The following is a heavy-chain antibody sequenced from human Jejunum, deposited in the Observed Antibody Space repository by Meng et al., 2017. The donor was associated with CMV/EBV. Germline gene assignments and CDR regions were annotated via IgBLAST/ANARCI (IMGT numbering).Heavy chain of an antibody. V-gene: IGHV3-30-3*01. Sequence: GFTFSSYPMLWVRQAPGKGLEWVAVISYDGGNEYYADSVKGRFTVSRDNSKNTLYLQMNSLRPDDTAVYYCARDRTSVIVPAAILYWGQGTLVTVSS. CDR1: GFTFSSYP. CDR3: ARDRTSVIVPAAILY. D-gene: IGHD2-2*01. J-gene: IGHJ4*02. CDR2: ISYDGGNE.